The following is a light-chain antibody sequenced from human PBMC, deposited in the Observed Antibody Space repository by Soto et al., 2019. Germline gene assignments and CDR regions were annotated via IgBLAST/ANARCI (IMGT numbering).Light chain of an antibody. J-gene: IGKJ1*01. V-gene: IGKV3-15*01. CDR2: GAS. Sequence: EVVMTQSPATLSLSPGERATLSCRASQSDSSSLAWYQQKPGQAPRLLIYGASTRAAGIPDRFSGSGSETEFTLTISSLQAEDFAIYYCQQYNNWWTFGQGTKVEIK. CDR3: QQYNNWWT. CDR1: QSDSSS.